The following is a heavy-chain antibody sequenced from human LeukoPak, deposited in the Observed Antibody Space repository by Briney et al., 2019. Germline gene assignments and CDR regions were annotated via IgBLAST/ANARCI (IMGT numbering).Heavy chain of an antibody. J-gene: IGHJ3*02. CDR1: GDSLNSGNFY. CDR2: IYTSGST. V-gene: IGHV4-61*02. Sequence: SQTLSLTCRVSGDSLNSGNFYWTWIRQPAGKGLEWIGRIYTSGSTNYNPSLKSRVTMSVDTSKNQFSLKLSSVTAADTAVYYCARDPSPPGAFDIWGQGTMVTVSS. CDR3: ARDPSPPGAFDI.